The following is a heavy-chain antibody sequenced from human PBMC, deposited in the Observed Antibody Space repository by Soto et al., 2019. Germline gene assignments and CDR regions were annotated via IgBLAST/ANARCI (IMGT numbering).Heavy chain of an antibody. V-gene: IGHV4-31*03. CDR2: IYYSGST. CDR1: GGSISSGGYY. Sequence: QVQLQESGPGLVKPSQTLSLTCTVSGGSISSGGYYWSWIRQHPGKGLEWIGYIYYSGSTYYNPSLKSRVTISVDTSKNQFSLKLSSVTASDTAVYYCARASMVRGVDFDYWGQGTLVTVSS. J-gene: IGHJ4*02. CDR3: ARASMVRGVDFDY. D-gene: IGHD3-10*01.